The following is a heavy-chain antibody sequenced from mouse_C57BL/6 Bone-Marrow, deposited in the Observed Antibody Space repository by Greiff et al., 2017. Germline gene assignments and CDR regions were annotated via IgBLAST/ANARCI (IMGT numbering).Heavy chain of an antibody. Sequence: EVQLQQSGAELVRPGASVKLSCTASGFNITDDYMHWVKQRPEHGLEWIGWIVPENGDTEYASKFQGKATITAATSSNTAYLQLTSLTSEDTAVYYCTAWDGYGYIDVWGTGTTVTVSS. J-gene: IGHJ1*03. CDR1: GFNITDDY. CDR2: IVPENGDT. CDR3: TAWDGYGYIDV. D-gene: IGHD2-3*01. V-gene: IGHV14-4*01.